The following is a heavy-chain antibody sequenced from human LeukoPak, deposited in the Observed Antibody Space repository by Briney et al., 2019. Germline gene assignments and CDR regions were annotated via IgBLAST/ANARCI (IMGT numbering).Heavy chain of an antibody. CDR3: ARELIDFHDHTNKGFFDS. Sequence: ASVRVSCKTSGYTFTGYYIHLLRQAPGQGLEWMAWIDPNSGATNYAHKFQGRVTLTRDTSISTAYMEVSSLRSDDTAVYYCARELIDFHDHTNKGFFDSWGQGTLVTVSS. D-gene: IGHD3/OR15-3a*01. V-gene: IGHV1-2*02. CDR2: IDPNSGAT. CDR1: GYTFTGYY. J-gene: IGHJ4*02.